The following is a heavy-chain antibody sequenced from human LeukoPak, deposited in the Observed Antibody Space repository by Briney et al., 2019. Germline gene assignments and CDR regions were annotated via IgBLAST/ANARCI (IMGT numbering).Heavy chain of an antibody. V-gene: IGHV3-48*04. CDR1: GFTFSSYS. Sequence: GGSLRLSCAASGFTFSSYSMNWVRQAPGKGLEWASYISSSSSTIYYADSVKGRFTISRDNAKNSLYLQMNSLRAEDTAVYYCARDREGDYYGSGSTFDYWGQGTLVTVSS. CDR3: ARDREGDYYGSGSTFDY. CDR2: ISSSSSTI. D-gene: IGHD3-10*01. J-gene: IGHJ4*02.